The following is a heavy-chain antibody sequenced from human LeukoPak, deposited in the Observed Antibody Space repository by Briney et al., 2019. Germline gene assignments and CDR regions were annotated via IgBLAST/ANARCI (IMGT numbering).Heavy chain of an antibody. CDR3: ARHESLIYGSGSYYDY. V-gene: IGHV5-10-1*01. Sequence: PGESLKISRKGSGYSFTSYWISRVRQMPGKGLEWIGRIDPSDSYTNYSPSFQGHVTTSADKSISTAYLQWSSLKASDTAMYYCARHESLIYGSGSYYDYWGQGTLVTVSS. J-gene: IGHJ4*02. CDR2: IDPSDSYT. CDR1: GYSFTSYW. D-gene: IGHD3-10*01.